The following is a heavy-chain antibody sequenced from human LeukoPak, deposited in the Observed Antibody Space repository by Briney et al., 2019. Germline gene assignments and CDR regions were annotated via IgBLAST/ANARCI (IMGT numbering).Heavy chain of an antibody. CDR3: ARARSVGH. D-gene: IGHD1-26*01. V-gene: IGHV4-34*01. Sequence: PSETLSLTCAVYGGSFSGYYWSWIRQPPGKGLEWIGEINHSGSTNYNPSLKSRVTISVDTSKNQFSLKLSSVTAADTAVYYCARARSVGHWGQGTLVTVSS. CDR1: GGSFSGYY. J-gene: IGHJ4*02. CDR2: INHSGST.